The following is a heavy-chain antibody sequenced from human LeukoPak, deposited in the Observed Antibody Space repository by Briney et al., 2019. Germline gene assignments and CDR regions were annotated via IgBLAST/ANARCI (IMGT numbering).Heavy chain of an antibody. V-gene: IGHV3-23*01. J-gene: IGHJ4*02. CDR1: GFTVSSNY. CDR2: ISGSGGRT. Sequence: GGSLRLSCAASGFTVSSNYMSWVRQAPGKGLEWVSVISGSGGRTYYADSVKGRFTISRDNSKNTLYLQMNSLRAEDTAVYYCAKDESRILAAGLTYFFDSWGQGTLVTVSS. CDR3: AKDESRILAAGLTYFFDS. D-gene: IGHD6-13*01.